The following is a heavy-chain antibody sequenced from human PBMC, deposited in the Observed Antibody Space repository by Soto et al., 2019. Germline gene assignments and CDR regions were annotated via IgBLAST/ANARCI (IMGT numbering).Heavy chain of an antibody. V-gene: IGHV3-30*18. J-gene: IGHJ4*02. D-gene: IGHD6-13*01. CDR3: AKDFKAAAGIVDY. CDR1: GFTFSSYG. Sequence: GGSLRLSCAASGFTFSSYGMHWVRQAPGKGLEWVAVISYDGSNKYYADSVKGRFTISRDNSKNTLYLQMNSLRAEDTAVYYCAKDFKAAAGIVDYWGQGTLVTVSS. CDR2: ISYDGSNK.